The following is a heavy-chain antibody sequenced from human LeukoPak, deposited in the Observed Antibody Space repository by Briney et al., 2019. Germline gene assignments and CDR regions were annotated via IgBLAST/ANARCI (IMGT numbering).Heavy chain of an antibody. CDR2: MNPNSGNT. D-gene: IGHD3-22*01. CDR1: GYTFTSYD. CDR3: ARVAPHYYDSSGYAEPLDY. V-gene: IGHV1-8*01. J-gene: IGHJ4*02. Sequence: ASVKVSCKASGYTFTSYDINWVRQATGQGLEWMGWMNPNSGNTGYAQKFQGRVTMTRNTSISTAYMELSSPRSEDTAVYYCARVAPHYYDSSGYAEPLDYWGQGTLVTVSS.